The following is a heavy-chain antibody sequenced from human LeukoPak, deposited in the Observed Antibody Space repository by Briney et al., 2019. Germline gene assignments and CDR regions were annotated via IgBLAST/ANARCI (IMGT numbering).Heavy chain of an antibody. J-gene: IGHJ4*02. CDR3: ATERDCGSSSCVAYFFDS. D-gene: IGHD2-2*01. V-gene: IGHV3-21*01. CDR1: GFTFSSYA. CDR2: ITSNGGLI. Sequence: GGSLRLSCAASGFTFSSYAMSWVRQAPGKGLEWVSSITSNGGLIYYGDSVKGRFTISRDNAKNSLYLQIDSLRAEDTAMYYCATERDCGSSSCVAYFFDSWGPGTLVTVSS.